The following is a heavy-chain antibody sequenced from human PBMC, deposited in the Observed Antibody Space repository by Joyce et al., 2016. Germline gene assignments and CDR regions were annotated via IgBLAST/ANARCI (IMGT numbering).Heavy chain of an antibody. CDR1: GFTFNRYA. CDR3: ARSPSNSWHTFDS. D-gene: IGHD2-2*01. CDR2: ISPDGSKK. Sequence: QVQLVESGGGVAQPGRSLRLSCAASGFTFNRYAMQWVRQTPGTGLEWVAVISPDGSKKFYSDSVKDRFIISRDNSNKMVFVQTNSLRVEDTGVYYCARSPSNSWHTFDSWGQGTLVSVSS. J-gene: IGHJ4*02. V-gene: IGHV3-30-3*01.